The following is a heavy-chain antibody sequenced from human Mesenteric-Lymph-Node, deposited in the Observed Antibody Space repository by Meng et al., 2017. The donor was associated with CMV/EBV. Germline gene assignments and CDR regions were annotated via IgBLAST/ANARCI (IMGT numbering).Heavy chain of an antibody. CDR2: INWNGGST. Sequence: GESLKISCAASGFTVSSNYMSWVRQAPGKGLEWVSGINWNGGSTGYADSVKGRFTISRDNAKNSLYLQMNSLRAEDTALYYCARDKGIPGAFDIWGQGTMVTVSS. D-gene: IGHD3-10*01. CDR1: GFTVSSNY. J-gene: IGHJ3*02. CDR3: ARDKGIPGAFDI. V-gene: IGHV3-20*04.